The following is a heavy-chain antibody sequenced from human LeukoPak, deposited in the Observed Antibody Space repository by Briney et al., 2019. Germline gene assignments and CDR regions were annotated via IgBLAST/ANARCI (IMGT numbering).Heavy chain of an antibody. D-gene: IGHD1-26*01. CDR2: LSYDGTNN. Sequence: VAVLSYDGTNNYPALSVKGPFTISTHNSKNTLYLQMNSLRAEDTAVYYCAYQWELGSFFYWGQGPLVTASS. V-gene: IGHV3-30*03. CDR3: AYQWELGSFFY. J-gene: IGHJ4*02.